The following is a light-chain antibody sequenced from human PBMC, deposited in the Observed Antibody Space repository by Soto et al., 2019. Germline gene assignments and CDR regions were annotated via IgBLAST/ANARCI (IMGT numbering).Light chain of an antibody. CDR1: QSISSW. CDR2: DAS. V-gene: IGKV1-5*01. J-gene: IGKJ1*01. CDR3: QQYNNYPPWT. Sequence: DIQMTQSPSTLSASVGDRVTITCRASQSISSWLAWYQQKPGKAPKLLIYDASTLESQVPSRFSGSGSGTKFTLTISSLQPDDFATYYCQQYNNYPPWTFGQGTKVEIK.